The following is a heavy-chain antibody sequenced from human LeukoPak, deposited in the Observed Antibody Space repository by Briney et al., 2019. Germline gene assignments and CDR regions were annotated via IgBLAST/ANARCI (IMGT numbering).Heavy chain of an antibody. CDR3: ARDPSGSYSYYYYMDV. CDR1: GYTFTSYY. Sequence: ASVKVSCKASGYTFTSYYTHWVRQAPGQGLEWMGIINPSGGSTSYAQKFQGRVTMTRDMSTSTVYMELSSLRSEDTAVYYCARDPSGSYSYYYYMDVWGKGTTVTVSS. D-gene: IGHD1-26*01. CDR2: INPSGGST. V-gene: IGHV1-46*01. J-gene: IGHJ6*03.